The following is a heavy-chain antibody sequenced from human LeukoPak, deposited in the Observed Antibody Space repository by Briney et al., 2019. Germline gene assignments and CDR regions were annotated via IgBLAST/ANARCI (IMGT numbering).Heavy chain of an antibody. D-gene: IGHD3-22*01. Sequence: SETLSLTCTVSGGSVSRDYWTWIRQPPGKGLEWIGYIFYSGSTNYNPSLKSRATISVDTSNNQFSLKLDSVTVADTATYYCARGMSPLPSPYDSSGYAPDSWGQGTLVTVSS. CDR3: ARGMSPLPSPYDSSGYAPDS. J-gene: IGHJ4*02. CDR2: IFYSGST. V-gene: IGHV4-59*02. CDR1: GGSVSRDY.